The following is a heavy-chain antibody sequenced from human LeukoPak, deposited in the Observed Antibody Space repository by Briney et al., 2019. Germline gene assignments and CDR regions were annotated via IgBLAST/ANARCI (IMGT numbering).Heavy chain of an antibody. CDR2: IWYDGSIK. Sequence: GGSLRLSCAASGFTFSSYGMHWVRQAPGKGLEWVAVIWYDGSIKYYADSVKGRFTISRDNSKNTLYLQMNSLRAEDTAVYYCARAGPPYCSGGSCYVPSYFDYWGQGTLVTVSS. D-gene: IGHD2-15*01. J-gene: IGHJ4*02. CDR1: GFTFSSYG. CDR3: ARAGPPYCSGGSCYVPSYFDY. V-gene: IGHV3-33*01.